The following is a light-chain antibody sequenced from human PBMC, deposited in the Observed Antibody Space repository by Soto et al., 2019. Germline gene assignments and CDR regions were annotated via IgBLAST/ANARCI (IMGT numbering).Light chain of an antibody. V-gene: IGLV2-14*01. Sequence: QSALTQPASVSGSPGQSITITCTGTSSDVGSGDSVSWYQHHPGEAPTLVIYEVKNRPTGVSGRFSGSKSVNTASLTISGLQAEDEGDYYCTSYSSSSTFYVFGTGTKVT. CDR1: SSDVGSGDS. CDR2: EVK. CDR3: TSYSSSSTFYV. J-gene: IGLJ1*01.